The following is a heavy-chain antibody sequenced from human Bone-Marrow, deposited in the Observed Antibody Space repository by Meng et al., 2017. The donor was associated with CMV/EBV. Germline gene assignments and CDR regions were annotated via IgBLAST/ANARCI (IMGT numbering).Heavy chain of an antibody. CDR3: ARVTGAGREGAFDI. V-gene: IGHV4-31*03. D-gene: IGHD1-26*01. J-gene: IGHJ3*02. CDR2: IYYSGST. CDR1: GGSISSGGYY. Sequence: TLSLTGTASGGSISSGGYYWSWIRQHPGKGLEWIGYIYYSGSTYYNPSLKSRVTISVDTSKNQFYLKLSSVTAADTAVYYRARVTGAGREGAFDIWGQGTMVTVSS.